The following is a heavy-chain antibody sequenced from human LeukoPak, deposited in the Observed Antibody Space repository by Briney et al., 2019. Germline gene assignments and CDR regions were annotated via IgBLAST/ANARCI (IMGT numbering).Heavy chain of an antibody. J-gene: IGHJ4*02. CDR2: IYSSGTI. Sequence: SETLSLTCTVSGGSISSGSYYWSWIRQPAGKGLEWIGRIYSSGTIEYNPSLKSRVTISVDTSKNQFSLKLSSVTAADTAVYYCARLSAGPTAFDYWGQGTLVTVSS. CDR3: ARLSAGPTAFDY. CDR1: GGSISSGSYY. D-gene: IGHD6-19*01. V-gene: IGHV4-61*02.